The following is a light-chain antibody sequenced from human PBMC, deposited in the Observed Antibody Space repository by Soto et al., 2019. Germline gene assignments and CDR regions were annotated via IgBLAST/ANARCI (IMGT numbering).Light chain of an antibody. Sequence: QSVLTQPASVSGSPGQSITISCSGTSSDIGTYDHVAWFQQFPGKTPKLVIYSVSDRPSGVSYRFSGSKSGNTASLTISGLQADDEADYYCISYTASRYYVFGNGTKVTV. V-gene: IGLV2-14*01. CDR1: SSDIGTYDH. J-gene: IGLJ1*01. CDR3: ISYTASRYYV. CDR2: SVS.